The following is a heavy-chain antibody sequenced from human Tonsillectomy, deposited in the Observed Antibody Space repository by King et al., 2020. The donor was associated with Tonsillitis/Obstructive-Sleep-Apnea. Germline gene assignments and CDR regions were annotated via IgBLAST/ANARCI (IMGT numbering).Heavy chain of an antibody. CDR1: GFTFSDYY. Sequence: VQLVESGGGLVKPGGSLRLSCAASGFTFSDYYMSWIRQAPGKGLEWVSYISSSSSYTNYADAVKGRFTISRDNAKNSLYLQMNSLRAEDTAVYYCAGSCPVGWFDPWGQGSLVTVSS. CDR3: AGSCPVGWFDP. J-gene: IGHJ5*02. CDR2: ISSSSSYT. V-gene: IGHV3-11*05. D-gene: IGHD4-23*01.